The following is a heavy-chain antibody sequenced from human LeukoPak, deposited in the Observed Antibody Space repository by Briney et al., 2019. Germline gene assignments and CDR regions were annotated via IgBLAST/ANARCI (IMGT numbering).Heavy chain of an antibody. CDR3: AKEPKSIRYCSSTSCEPGWFDI. D-gene: IGHD2-2*01. V-gene: IGHV3-30*18. CDR2: ISYDGSNK. Sequence: PGGSLRLSCAASGFTFSSYGMHWVRQAPGKGLEWVAVISYDGSNKYYADSVKGRFTISRDNSKNTLYLQMNSLRAEDTAVYYCAKEPKSIRYCSSTSCEPGWFDIWGQGTMVTVSS. CDR1: GFTFSSYG. J-gene: IGHJ3*02.